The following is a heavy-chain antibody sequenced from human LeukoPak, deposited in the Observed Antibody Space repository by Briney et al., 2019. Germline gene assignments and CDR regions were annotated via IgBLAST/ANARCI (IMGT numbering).Heavy chain of an antibody. J-gene: IGHJ4*02. CDR2: ISTGGSST. D-gene: IGHD6-19*01. CDR3: AKDQSWLANDY. V-gene: IGHV3-23*01. CDR1: GFAFSSYA. Sequence: GGSLRLSCAASGFAFSSYAVSWVRRAPGKGLEWVSGISTGGSSTYFAGSVKGRFTISRDNSKNTLYLQMNSLRAEDTAVYYCAKDQSWLANDYWGQGTLVTVSS.